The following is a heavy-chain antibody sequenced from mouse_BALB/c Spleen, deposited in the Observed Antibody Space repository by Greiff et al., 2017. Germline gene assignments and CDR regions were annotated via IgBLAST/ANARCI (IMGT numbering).Heavy chain of an antibody. J-gene: IGHJ2*01. V-gene: IGHV1S56*01. Sequence: QVQLKQSGPELVKPGASVRISCKASGYTFTSYYIHWVKQRPGQGLEWIGWIYPGNVNTKYNEKFKGKATLTADKSSSTAYMQLSSLTSEDSAVYFCARGGTMITTGYFDYWGQGTTLTVSS. CDR2: IYPGNVNT. CDR3: ARGGTMITTGYFDY. CDR1: GYTFTSYY. D-gene: IGHD2-4*01.